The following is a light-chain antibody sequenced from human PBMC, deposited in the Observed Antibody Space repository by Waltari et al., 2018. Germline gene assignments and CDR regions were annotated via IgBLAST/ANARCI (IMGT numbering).Light chain of an antibody. CDR1: QGISSY. CDR3: HQVNTYPLT. J-gene: IGKJ4*01. CDR2: AAS. V-gene: IGKV1-9*01. Sequence: DIQLTQSPSFLSASVGDRVTITCRASQGISSYLTWFQQKPGKAPKLLIYAASTLQSGVPSRFSGSGSGTEFTLTISSLQPEDFATYYCHQVNTYPLTFGGGTKVENK.